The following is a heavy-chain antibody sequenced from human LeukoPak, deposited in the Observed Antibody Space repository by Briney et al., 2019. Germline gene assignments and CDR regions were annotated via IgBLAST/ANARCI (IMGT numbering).Heavy chain of an antibody. V-gene: IGHV3-30-3*01. D-gene: IGHD6-6*01. Sequence: QPGGSLRLSCAASGFTFSSYAMHWVRQAPGKGLEWVAVISYDGSNKYYADSVKGRFTISRDNSKNTLYLQMNSLRAEDTAVYYCATIAARPWFDPWGQGTLVTVSS. CDR3: ATIAARPWFDP. J-gene: IGHJ5*02. CDR2: ISYDGSNK. CDR1: GFTFSSYA.